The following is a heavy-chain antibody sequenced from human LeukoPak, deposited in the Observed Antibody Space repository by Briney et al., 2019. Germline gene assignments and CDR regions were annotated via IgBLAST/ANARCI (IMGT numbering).Heavy chain of an antibody. Sequence: SETLSLTCTASGGSISSYYWSWIRQSPGKGLECIGYIHYTGSTNYNPSLKSRVTISVETSKNQFSLKLKSVTAADTAVYYCARGGSYGSGNDFRFDPWGQGTLVTVSS. D-gene: IGHD3-10*01. CDR2: IHYTGST. CDR1: GGSISSYY. J-gene: IGHJ5*02. V-gene: IGHV4-59*01. CDR3: ARGGSYGSGNDFRFDP.